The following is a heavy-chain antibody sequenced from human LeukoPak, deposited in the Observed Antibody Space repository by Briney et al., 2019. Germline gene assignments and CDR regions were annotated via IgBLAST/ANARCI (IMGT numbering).Heavy chain of an antibody. CDR3: ARLRSLLKDADYDY. V-gene: IGHV5-51*01. CDR1: GYSVTSYW. Sequence: GESLKISCKGSGYSVTSYWIAWVRQMPGKALEWMGIIYPGDSDTRYSPSFQGQVTISADKSISTAYLQWSSLKASDTAMYYCARLRSLLKDADYDYWGQGTLVTVPS. J-gene: IGHJ4*02. D-gene: IGHD4-17*01. CDR2: IYPGDSDT.